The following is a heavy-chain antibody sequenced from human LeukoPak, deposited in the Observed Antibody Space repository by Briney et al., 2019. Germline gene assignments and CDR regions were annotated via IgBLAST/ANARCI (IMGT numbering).Heavy chain of an antibody. CDR1: GFTFSSYW. J-gene: IGHJ4*02. V-gene: IGHV3-74*01. CDR3: AELTSMVEQY. CDR2: INSDGSST. Sequence: GGSLRLSCAASGFTFSSYWMHWVRQVPGKGLVWVSRINSDGSSTSYADSVKGRFTISRDNAKNTLRAEDTAVYYCAELTSMVEQYWGQGTLVTVSS. D-gene: IGHD3-10*01.